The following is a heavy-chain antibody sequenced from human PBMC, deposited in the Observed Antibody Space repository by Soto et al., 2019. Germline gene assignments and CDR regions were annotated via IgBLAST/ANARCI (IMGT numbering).Heavy chain of an antibody. CDR2: ISAYNGNT. J-gene: IGHJ5*02. V-gene: IGHV1-18*01. CDR1: GYTFTTYD. CDR3: ARLRTNWFDP. D-gene: IGHD3-3*01. Sequence: GASVKVSCKASGYTFTTYDINWVRQATGQGLEWMGWISAYNGNTNYAQKLQGRGTMTTDTSTSTAYMELRSLRSDDTAVYYCARLRTNWFDPWGQGALVTVSS.